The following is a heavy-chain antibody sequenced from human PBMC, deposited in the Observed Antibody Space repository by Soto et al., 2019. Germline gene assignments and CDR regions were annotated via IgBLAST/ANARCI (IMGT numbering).Heavy chain of an antibody. V-gene: IGHV3-11*01. D-gene: IGHD6-6*01. CDR3: ARDLSPQLVGDAFDI. Sequence: PGGSLRLSCAASGFTFSDYYMSWIRQAPGKGLEWVSYISSSGSTIYYADSVKGRFTISRDNAKNSLYLQMNSLRAEDTAVYYCARDLSPQLVGDAFDIWRQGTMDTVSS. CDR1: GFTFSDYY. CDR2: ISSSGSTI. J-gene: IGHJ3*02.